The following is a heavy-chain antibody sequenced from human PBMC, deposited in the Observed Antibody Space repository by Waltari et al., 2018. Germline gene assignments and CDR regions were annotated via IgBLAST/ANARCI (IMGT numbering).Heavy chain of an antibody. J-gene: IGHJ4*02. CDR1: GGSFSGYY. CDR2: INHSGST. CDR3: ARADSSGYYVGY. Sequence: QVQLQQWGAGLLKPSETLSLTCAVYGGSFSGYYWSWIRQPPGKGLEWIGEINHSGSTNDNPSLKSRVTISVDTSKNQFSLKLSSVTAADTAVYYCARADSSGYYVGYWGQGTLVTVSS. D-gene: IGHD3-22*01. V-gene: IGHV4-34*01.